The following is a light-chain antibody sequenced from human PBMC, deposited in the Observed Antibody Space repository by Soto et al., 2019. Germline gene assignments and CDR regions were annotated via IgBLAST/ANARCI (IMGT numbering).Light chain of an antibody. Sequence: QSVLTQPASVTRPPGQAITVACAGTSSDVGGYNYLPWYQQHPGKAPKLMIYDVSNRPSGVSNRFSGSKSGNTASLTISGLQAEDEPDYYCSSYTSSSTLPYGFGTGTKVTVL. CDR3: SSYTSSSTLPYG. V-gene: IGLV2-14*01. CDR1: SSDVGGYNY. CDR2: DVS. J-gene: IGLJ1*01.